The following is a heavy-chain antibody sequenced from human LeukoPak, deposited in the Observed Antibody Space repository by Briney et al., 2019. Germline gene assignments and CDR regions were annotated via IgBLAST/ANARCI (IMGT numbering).Heavy chain of an antibody. D-gene: IGHD3-10*01. Sequence: PGRSLRLSCAASGFTFSSYGMHWVRQAPGKGLEWVAVISYDGSNKYYANSVKDRFTISRDNSKNTLYLQMNSLRAEDTAVYYCAKLMSPGGKLLWFGEVEYGMDVWGKGTTVTVSS. V-gene: IGHV3-30*18. CDR3: AKLMSPGGKLLWFGEVEYGMDV. CDR2: ISYDGSNK. J-gene: IGHJ6*04. CDR1: GFTFSSYG.